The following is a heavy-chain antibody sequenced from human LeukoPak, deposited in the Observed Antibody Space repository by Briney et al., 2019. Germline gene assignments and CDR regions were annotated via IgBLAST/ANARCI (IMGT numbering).Heavy chain of an antibody. V-gene: IGHV4-30-2*01. CDR1: GGSISSGGYS. D-gene: IGHD2-21*02. CDR3: ARAPASAYCGDDCLGGLAFDI. CDR2: IYHSGST. J-gene: IGHJ3*02. Sequence: TLXLTCAVSGGSISSGGYSWSWIRQPPXKGLEWIGYIYHSGSTYYNPSLKSRVTISVDRSKNQFSLKLSSVTAADTAVYYCARAPASAYCGDDCLGGLAFDIWGQGTMVTVSS.